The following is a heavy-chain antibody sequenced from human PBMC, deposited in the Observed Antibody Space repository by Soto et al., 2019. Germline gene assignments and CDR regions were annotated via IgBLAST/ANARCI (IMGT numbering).Heavy chain of an antibody. D-gene: IGHD5-12*01. CDR2: ISYDGSNK. Sequence: QVQLVESGGGVVQPGRSLRLSCAASGFTFSSYAMHWVRQAPGKGLEWVAVISYDGSNKYYADSVKGRFTISRDNSKNTLYLQMNSLRAEDTAVYYCARSGYSGYGYYYGMDVWGQGTTVTVSS. V-gene: IGHV3-30-3*01. CDR1: GFTFSSYA. J-gene: IGHJ6*02. CDR3: ARSGYSGYGYYYGMDV.